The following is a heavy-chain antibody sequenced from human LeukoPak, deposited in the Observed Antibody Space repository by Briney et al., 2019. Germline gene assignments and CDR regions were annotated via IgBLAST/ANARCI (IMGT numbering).Heavy chain of an antibody. D-gene: IGHD3-22*01. CDR1: GGSISSSNW. CDR3: ASARVVITASYYYYGMDV. CDR2: IYHSGST. J-gene: IGHJ6*02. V-gene: IGHV4-4*02. Sequence: SGTLSLTCAVSGGSISSSNWWSWVRQPPGKGLEWIGSIYHSGSTYYNPSLKSRVTISVDTSKDQFSLKLSSVTAADTAVYYCASARVVITASYYYYGMDVWGQGTTVTVSS.